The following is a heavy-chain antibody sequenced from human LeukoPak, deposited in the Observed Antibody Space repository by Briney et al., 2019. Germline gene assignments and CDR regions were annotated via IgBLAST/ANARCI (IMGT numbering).Heavy chain of an antibody. CDR1: GFTFSGSA. D-gene: IGHD2-2*01. V-gene: IGHV3-73*01. CDR3: SSGGYCTSTSCYGEH. J-gene: IGHJ4*02. CDR2: IRSKANSYAS. Sequence: GGSLRLSCAASGFTFSGSAMHWVRQASGKGLEWVGRIRSKANSYASAYGASVKGRFPISSDDSRNTPYLQMNSLKTEDTAVYYCSSGGYCTSTSCYGEHWGEGTLVTVSS.